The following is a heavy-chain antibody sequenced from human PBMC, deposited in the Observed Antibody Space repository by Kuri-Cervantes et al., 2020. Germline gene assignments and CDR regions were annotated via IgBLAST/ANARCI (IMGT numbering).Heavy chain of an antibody. J-gene: IGHJ4*02. CDR3: ARASGWYLVLDY. CDR2: IYSGGST. CDR1: GFTFSSYW. D-gene: IGHD6-19*01. V-gene: IGHV3-53*01. Sequence: GGSLRLSCAASGFTFSSYWMSWARQAPGKGLEWVSVIYSGGSTYYADSVKGRFTISRDNSKNTLYFQMNSLRAEDTAVYYCARASGWYLVLDYWGQGTLVTVSS.